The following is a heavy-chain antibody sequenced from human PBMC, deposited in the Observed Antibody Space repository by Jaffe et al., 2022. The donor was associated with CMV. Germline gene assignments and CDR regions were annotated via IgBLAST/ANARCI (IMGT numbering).Heavy chain of an antibody. CDR2: IGTAGDP. V-gene: IGHV3-13*05. D-gene: IGHD3-22*01. CDR1: GFTFSSYD. CDR3: ARGRDYYDSSGFDAFDI. J-gene: IGHJ3*02. Sequence: EVQLVESGGGLVQPGGSLRLSCAASGFTFSSYDMHWVRQATGKGLEWVSAIGTAGDPYYPGSVKGRFTISRENAKNSLYLQMNSLRAGDTAVYYCARGRDYYDSSGFDAFDIWGQGTMVTVSS.